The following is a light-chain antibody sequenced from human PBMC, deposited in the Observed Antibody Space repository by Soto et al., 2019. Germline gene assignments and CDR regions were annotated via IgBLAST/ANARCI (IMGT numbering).Light chain of an antibody. V-gene: IGKV3-20*01. CDR1: QSVSSSF. CDR3: QQYDSSPIT. CDR2: GAS. Sequence: EIEFMKSPGTLSLSPAQRATLSCSASQSVSSSFLDWYQQKPGQAPRLLIYGASSRATGIPDRFSGSGSGTDFTLTISRLEPEDFAVYYCQQYDSSPITFGQGTRLEIK. J-gene: IGKJ5*01.